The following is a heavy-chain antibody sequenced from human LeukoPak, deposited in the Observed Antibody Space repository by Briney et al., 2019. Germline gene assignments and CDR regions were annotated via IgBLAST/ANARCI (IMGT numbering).Heavy chain of an antibody. Sequence: GGSLRLSCAASGFTFSSYGMHWVRQAPGKGLEWVAVIWYDGSNKYYADSVKGRFTISRDNSKNTLYLQTNSLRAEDTAVYYCARAFTPAAPTREFDYWGQGTLVTVSS. D-gene: IGHD2-2*01. V-gene: IGHV3-33*01. CDR3: ARAFTPAAPTREFDY. J-gene: IGHJ4*02. CDR1: GFTFSSYG. CDR2: IWYDGSNK.